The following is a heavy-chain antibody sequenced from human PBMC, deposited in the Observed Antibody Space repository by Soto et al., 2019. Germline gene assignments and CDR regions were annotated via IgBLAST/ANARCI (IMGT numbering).Heavy chain of an antibody. CDR1: GFTFRTYS. D-gene: IGHD1-1*01. J-gene: IGHJ4*02. Sequence: PGGSLRLSCAASGFTFRTYSMNWVRQAPGKGLEWVSYISSSSSTIHYADSVKGRFTISRDNAKNTLYLQMNSLRAEDTAVYYCAKEELERQGSGFDYWGQGTLVTVSS. CDR3: AKEELERQGSGFDY. CDR2: ISSSSSTI. V-gene: IGHV3-48*01.